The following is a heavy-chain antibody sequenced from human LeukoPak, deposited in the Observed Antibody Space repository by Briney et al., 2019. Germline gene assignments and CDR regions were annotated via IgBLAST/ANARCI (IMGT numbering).Heavy chain of an antibody. CDR3: ARADSGGDCSFDY. J-gene: IGHJ4*02. D-gene: IGHD2-21*02. V-gene: IGHV3-23*01. CDR1: GFTFSTSA. Sequence: GGSLRLSCAASGFTFSTSAISWVRQAPGKGLEWVSSISGSGGSTYYADSVKGRFTISRDNSRNTLYLQVNSLRAEDTAVYYCARADSGGDCSFDYWGQGTLVTVSS. CDR2: ISGSGGST.